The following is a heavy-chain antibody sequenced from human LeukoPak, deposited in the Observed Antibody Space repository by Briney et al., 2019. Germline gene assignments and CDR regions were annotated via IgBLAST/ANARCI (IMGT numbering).Heavy chain of an antibody. V-gene: IGHV1-69*05. CDR2: IIPIFGTA. J-gene: IGHJ5*02. Sequence: SVKVSCKASGGTFSSYAISWVRQAPGQGLEWMGRIIPIFGTANYAQKFQGRVTITTDESTSTAYMALSSLRSEDTAVYYCAGGVLAYCGGDCYHNWFDPWGQGTLVTVSS. CDR1: GGTFSSYA. CDR3: AGGVLAYCGGDCYHNWFDP. D-gene: IGHD2-21*02.